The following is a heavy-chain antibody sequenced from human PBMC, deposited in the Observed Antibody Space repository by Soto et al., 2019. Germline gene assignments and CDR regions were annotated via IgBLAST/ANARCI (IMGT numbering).Heavy chain of an antibody. D-gene: IGHD6-19*01. V-gene: IGHV3-23*01. Sequence: EVQVLESGGGLVQPGGSLRLSCAASGFTFSSYAMSWVRQAPGKGLEWVSAISGSGGTTYYADSVKGRFTFSRDNSKNTLYLQMNSLRAEDTAVYYCAKTANGWFSAFDIWGQGTMVTVSS. CDR1: GFTFSSYA. CDR3: AKTANGWFSAFDI. J-gene: IGHJ3*02. CDR2: ISGSGGTT.